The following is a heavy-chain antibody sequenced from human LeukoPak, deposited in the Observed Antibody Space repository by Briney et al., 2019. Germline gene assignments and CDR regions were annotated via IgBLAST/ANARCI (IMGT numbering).Heavy chain of an antibody. D-gene: IGHD3-3*01. V-gene: IGHV3-64*01. CDR3: ARRVDDFWSGYYDY. CDR1: GFTFSSYA. Sequence: GGSLRLSCAASGFTFSSYAMPWVRQAPGKGLEYVSAISSNGGSTYYANSVKGIFTISRDNSKNTLYLQMGSLRAEDMAVYYCARRVDDFWSGYYDYWGQGTLVTVSS. CDR2: ISSNGGST. J-gene: IGHJ4*02.